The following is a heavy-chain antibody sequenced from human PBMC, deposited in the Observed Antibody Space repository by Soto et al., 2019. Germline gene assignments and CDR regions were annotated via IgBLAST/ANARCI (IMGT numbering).Heavy chain of an antibody. CDR2: IYYSGTT. D-gene: IGHD5-18*01. Sequence: SETLSLTCIVSGGTIDTYYWTWFRQAPGKGLECIGNIYYSGTTNLNPALESRVSMSIDRSKKQFSLTLSSVTAADTAVYYCARTVGTVDNFWSGYGYGIWGQGTKVTV. CDR3: ARTVGTVDNFWSGYGYGI. J-gene: IGHJ3*01. CDR1: GGTIDTYY. V-gene: IGHV4-59*13.